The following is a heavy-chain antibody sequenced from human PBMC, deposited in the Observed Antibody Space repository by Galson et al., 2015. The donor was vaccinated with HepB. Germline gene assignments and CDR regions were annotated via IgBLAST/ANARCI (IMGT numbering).Heavy chain of an antibody. V-gene: IGHV1-46*01. CDR1: GYTFTSYY. CDR3: ARGYYYDSSGYIASGYFDL. CDR2: INPSGGST. D-gene: IGHD3-22*01. J-gene: IGHJ2*01. Sequence: SVKVSCKASGYTFTSYYMHWVRQAPGQGLEWMGIINPSGGSTSYAQKFQGRVTMTRDTSTSTVYMELSSLRSEDTAVYYCARGYYYDSSGYIASGYFDLWGRGTLVTVSS.